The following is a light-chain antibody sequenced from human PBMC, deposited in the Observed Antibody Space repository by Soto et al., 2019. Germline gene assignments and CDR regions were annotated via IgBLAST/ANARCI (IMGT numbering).Light chain of an antibody. CDR3: SSYAGSSPLYV. CDR1: SSDVGGYKF. CDR2: EVT. J-gene: IGLJ1*01. Sequence: QSVLTQPASVSGSPGQSITISCTGTSSDVGGYKFVSWCQQHPGKVPKLLIYEVTNRPSGVSNRFSGSKSGNTASLTISGLQAEDEADYYCSSYAGSSPLYVFGTGTRSPS. V-gene: IGLV2-14*01.